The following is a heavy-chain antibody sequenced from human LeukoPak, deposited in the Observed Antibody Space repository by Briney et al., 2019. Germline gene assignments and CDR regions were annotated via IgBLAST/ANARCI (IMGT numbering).Heavy chain of an antibody. CDR3: ARDRPTGASRLFVVQ. J-gene: IGHJ4*02. V-gene: IGHV3-21*01. CDR2: MSSGSRCI. CDR1: GFTFSSYS. Sequence: PGGSLRLSCAASGFTFSSYSMTWVRQAPGKGLEWVSSMSSGSRCIYYADSVRGRFTISRDNAKNSLYLLMNSLRAEDTAVYYCARDRPTGASRLFVVQWGQGTLVTVSS. D-gene: IGHD3-3*01.